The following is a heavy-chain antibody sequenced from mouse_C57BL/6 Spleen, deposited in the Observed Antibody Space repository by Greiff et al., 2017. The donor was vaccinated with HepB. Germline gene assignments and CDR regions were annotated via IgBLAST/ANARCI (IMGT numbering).Heavy chain of an antibody. CDR3: ARNYDYDGFAY. J-gene: IGHJ3*01. CDR1: GYTFTSYW. Sequence: VQLQQSGAELVRPGSSVKLSCKASGYTFTSYWMDWVKQRPGQGLEWIGNIYPSDSETHYNQKFKDKATLTVDKSSSTAYMQLSSLTSEDSAVYYGARNYDYDGFAYWGQGTLVTVSA. V-gene: IGHV1-61*01. CDR2: IYPSDSET. D-gene: IGHD2-4*01.